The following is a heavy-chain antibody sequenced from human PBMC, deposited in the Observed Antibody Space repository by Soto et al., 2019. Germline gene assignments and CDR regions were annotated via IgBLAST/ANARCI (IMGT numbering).Heavy chain of an antibody. D-gene: IGHD3-10*01. CDR3: AKGYYYGSGSYLRYYYYYMDV. Sequence: GSLRLSCAASGFTFSSYAMNWVRQAPGKGLEWVSAISGSGGSTYYADSVKGRFTISRDNSKNTLYLQMNSLRAEDTAVYYCAKGYYYGSGSYLRYYYYYMDVWGKGATVTVSS. CDR2: ISGSGGST. CDR1: GFTFSSYA. V-gene: IGHV3-23*01. J-gene: IGHJ6*03.